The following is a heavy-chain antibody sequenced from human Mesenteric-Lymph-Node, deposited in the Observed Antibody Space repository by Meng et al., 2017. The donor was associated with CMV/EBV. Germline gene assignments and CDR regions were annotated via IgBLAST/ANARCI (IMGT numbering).Heavy chain of an antibody. CDR3: ATGCTTTTCYDPEYFQH. Sequence: SVKVSCKASGGSLRSLVLSWVRQAPGQGPEWMGEILPMYNRANYAQNFRGRVTITTDESTTKAYMELSSLRSEDTAVYYCATGCTTTTCYDPEYFQHWGQGTLVTVSS. CDR2: ILPMYNRA. J-gene: IGHJ1*01. V-gene: IGHV1-69*05. D-gene: IGHD2-2*01. CDR1: GGSLRSLV.